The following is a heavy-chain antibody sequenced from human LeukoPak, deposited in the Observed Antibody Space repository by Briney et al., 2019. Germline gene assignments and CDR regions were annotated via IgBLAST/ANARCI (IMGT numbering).Heavy chain of an antibody. CDR2: ISGSGGST. CDR3: AKDHDPSAHIVDGDYFDY. D-gene: IGHD5-12*01. CDR1: GFTFSSYA. V-gene: IGHV3-23*01. Sequence: QSGGSLRLSCAASGFTFSSYAMSWVRQAPEKGLEWVSAISGSGGSTYYADSVKGRVTISRDKSKNTLYLQMNSLRAEDTAVYYCAKDHDPSAHIVDGDYFDYWGQGTLVTVSS. J-gene: IGHJ4*02.